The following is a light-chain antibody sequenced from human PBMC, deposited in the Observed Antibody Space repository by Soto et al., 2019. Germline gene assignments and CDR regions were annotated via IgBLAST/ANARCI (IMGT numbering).Light chain of an antibody. Sequence: DIQMTQSPSSLSASVGDRVTITCRASQSISSYLNWYQQKPGKAPKLLIFAASSLQSGVPSRFSGSGSGTDFAFTISNLQPEDFATYFCQQSFSTPLTFGGGPKVDIK. CDR2: AAS. CDR3: QQSFSTPLT. V-gene: IGKV1-39*01. J-gene: IGKJ4*01. CDR1: QSISSY.